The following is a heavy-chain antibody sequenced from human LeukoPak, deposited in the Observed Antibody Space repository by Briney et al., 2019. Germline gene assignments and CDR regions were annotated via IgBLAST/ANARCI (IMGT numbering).Heavy chain of an antibody. V-gene: IGHV4-4*07. CDR3: ARDYATISGGSSRGYRWFDP. Sequence: PSETLSLTCTVSGGSISSYYWSWIRQPAGKGLEWIGRIYTSGSTNYNPSLKSRVTMSVDTSKNQFSLKLSSVTAADTAVYYCARDYATISGGSSRGYRWFDPWGQGTLVTVSS. J-gene: IGHJ5*02. D-gene: IGHD6-13*01. CDR1: GGSISSYY. CDR2: IYTSGST.